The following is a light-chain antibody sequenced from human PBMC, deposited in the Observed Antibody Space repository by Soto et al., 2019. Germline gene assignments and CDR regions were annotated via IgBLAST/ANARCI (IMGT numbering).Light chain of an antibody. Sequence: DIHMTQSPSTLSASLGDRVTITCRASQSISSWLAWYQQKPGKAPKLLIYKASSLESGVPSRFSGSGSGTEFTLTISSLQPDDFATYYCQQYNSYSWTFGQGTKVDIK. CDR3: QQYNSYSWT. J-gene: IGKJ1*01. V-gene: IGKV1-5*03. CDR2: KAS. CDR1: QSISSW.